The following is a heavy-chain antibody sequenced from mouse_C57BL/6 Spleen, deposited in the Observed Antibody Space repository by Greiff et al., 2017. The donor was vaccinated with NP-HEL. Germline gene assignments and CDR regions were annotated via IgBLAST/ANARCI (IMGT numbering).Heavy chain of an antibody. J-gene: IGHJ4*01. Sequence: QVQLQQPGAELVKPGASVKLSCKASGYTFTSYWMHWVKQRPGQGLVWIGMIHPNSGSTNYNEKFKSKATLTVDKSSSTAYMQLSSLTSEDSAVYYCGKDYYYAMDYWGQGTSVTVSS. CDR3: GKDYYYAMDY. V-gene: IGHV1-64*01. CDR1: GYTFTSYW. CDR2: IHPNSGST.